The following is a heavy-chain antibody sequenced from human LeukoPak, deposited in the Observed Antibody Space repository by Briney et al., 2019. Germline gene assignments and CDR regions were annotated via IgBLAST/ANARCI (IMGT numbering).Heavy chain of an antibody. CDR1: GFTFRDYW. D-gene: IGHD3-10*01. J-gene: IGHJ5*02. V-gene: IGHV3-7*01. CDR2: IWPDGSDT. Sequence: GGSLRLSCAASGFTFRDYWMAWVRQAPGKGLGWVANIWPDGSDTYHVESVRGRFAISRDNAQNSLNLQMNGLRVADSAVYFCARWGVNAGLDRWGQGTLVIVSS. CDR3: ARWGVNAGLDR.